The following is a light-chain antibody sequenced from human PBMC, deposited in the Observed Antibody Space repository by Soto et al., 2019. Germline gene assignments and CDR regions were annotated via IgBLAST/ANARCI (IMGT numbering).Light chain of an antibody. CDR2: EVS. V-gene: IGLV2-14*01. Sequence: QSALTQPASVSGSPGQSITISCTGTSSDVGGYYYVSWYQHHPGKAPKLMIYEVSNWPSGVSNRFSGSKSGNTASLTISGLQAEDEADYYCSSYTSSSTQVFGTGTKVTVL. CDR3: SSYTSSSTQV. CDR1: SSDVGGYYY. J-gene: IGLJ1*01.